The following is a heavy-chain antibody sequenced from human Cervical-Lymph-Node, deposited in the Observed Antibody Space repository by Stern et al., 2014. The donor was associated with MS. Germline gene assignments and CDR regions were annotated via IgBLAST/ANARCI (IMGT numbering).Heavy chain of an antibody. D-gene: IGHD2-2*01. CDR2: TRGRGGST. CDR3: AKGGIVVVPAAMNYYYGMDV. CDR1: GFTFSSYA. Sequence: EVQLVESGGGLVQPGGSLRLSCAASGFTFSSYAMNWVRQAPGKGLEWVSPTRGRGGSTYYADSVKGRFTISRDISKNTLYLQMNSLRAEDTAVYYCAKGGIVVVPAAMNYYYGMDVWGQGTTVTVSS. V-gene: IGHV3-23*04. J-gene: IGHJ6*02.